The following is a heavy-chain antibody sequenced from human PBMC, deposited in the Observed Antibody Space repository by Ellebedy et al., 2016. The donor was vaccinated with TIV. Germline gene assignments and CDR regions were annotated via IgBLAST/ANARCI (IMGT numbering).Heavy chain of an antibody. Sequence: AASVKVSCKASGYTFTGDYYMHWVRQAPGQGLEWMGWVYPKSGGTKYAQRFQGRVTMTRDTSISTAYMELTRLRSVETAVYYCARASGYYGARFDYWGQGTLVTVSS. CDR3: ARASGYYGARFDY. CDR2: VYPKSGGT. CDR1: GYTFTGDYY. V-gene: IGHV1-2*02. D-gene: IGHD3-22*01. J-gene: IGHJ4*02.